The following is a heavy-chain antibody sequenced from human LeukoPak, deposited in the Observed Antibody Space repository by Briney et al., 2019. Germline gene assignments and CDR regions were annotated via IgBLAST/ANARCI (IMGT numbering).Heavy chain of an antibody. V-gene: IGHV1-69*04. J-gene: IGHJ6*02. CDR2: IIPILGIA. CDR1: GGTFSSYT. CDR3: ARERLELRGDYYYYYGMDV. Sequence: GSSVKVSCKASGGTFSSYTISWVRQAPGQGLEWMGRIIPILGIANYAQKFQGRVTITADKSTSTAYMELSSLRSEDTAVYYCARERLELRGDYYYYYGMDVWGQGTTVTVSS. D-gene: IGHD1-7*01.